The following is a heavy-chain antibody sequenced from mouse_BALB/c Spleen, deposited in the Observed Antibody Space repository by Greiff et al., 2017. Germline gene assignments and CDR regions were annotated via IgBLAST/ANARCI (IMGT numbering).Heavy chain of an antibody. V-gene: IGHV1-69*02. CDR3: ARHYRYDEYYYAMDY. CDR1: GYTFTSYW. CDR2: IDPSNSET. J-gene: IGHJ4*01. Sequence: VQLQQSGPELVRPGASVKLSCKASGYTFTSYWMHWVKQRPGQGLEWIGMIDPSNSETRLNQKFKDKATLTVDKSSNTAYMQLSSLTSEDSAVYYCARHYRYDEYYYAMDYWGQGTSVTVSS. D-gene: IGHD2-14*01.